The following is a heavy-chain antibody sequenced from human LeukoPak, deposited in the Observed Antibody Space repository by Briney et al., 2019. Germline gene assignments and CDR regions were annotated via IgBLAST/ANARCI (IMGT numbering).Heavy chain of an antibody. D-gene: IGHD1/OR15-1a*01. V-gene: IGHV4-59*01. CDR1: GGSISSYY. Sequence: KPSETLSLTCTVSGGSISSYYWSWIRQPPGKGLEWIGYIYYSGSTNYNPSLKNRVTISVDTSKNQFSLKLSSVTAADTAVYYCARAGDWNNVFDYWGQGTLVTVSS. J-gene: IGHJ4*02. CDR3: ARAGDWNNVFDY. CDR2: IYYSGST.